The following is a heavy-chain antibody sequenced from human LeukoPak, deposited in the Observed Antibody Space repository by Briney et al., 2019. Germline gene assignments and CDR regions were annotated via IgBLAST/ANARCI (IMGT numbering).Heavy chain of an antibody. CDR3: ASRGASANYYMDV. Sequence: GGSLRLSCAASHFTFVISAMNWVRQAPGKGLEWVSTISANGGGTYYADSVKGRFTISRDNAKNSLYLQMNSLRAEDTAVYYCASRGASANYYMDVWGKGTTVTVSS. CDR1: HFTFVISA. V-gene: IGHV3-23*01. J-gene: IGHJ6*03. D-gene: IGHD3-16*01. CDR2: ISANGGGT.